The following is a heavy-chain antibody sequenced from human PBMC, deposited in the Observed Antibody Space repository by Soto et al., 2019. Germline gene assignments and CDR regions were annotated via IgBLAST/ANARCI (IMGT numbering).Heavy chain of an antibody. D-gene: IGHD2-2*01. CDR3: ARTLGYCRSRNCPREGFDP. CDR1: GYTFSSHG. V-gene: IGHV1-18*01. Sequence: QVQLVQSGAEVKKPGTSVKVSCTASGYTFSSHGISWVRQAPGQGLQWIGWVSGDNGNTNYAQSLQGRVTMKTDTSTNTGYMELRSLRYDDTAVYYCARTLGYCRSRNCPREGFDPWGQGTLVIVSS. CDR2: VSGDNGNT. J-gene: IGHJ5*02.